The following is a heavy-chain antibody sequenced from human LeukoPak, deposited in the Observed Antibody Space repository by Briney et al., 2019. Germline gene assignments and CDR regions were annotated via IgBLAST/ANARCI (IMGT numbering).Heavy chain of an antibody. CDR3: ARVHYYDSSGYFVDYYYYYGMDV. Sequence: ASVKVSCKASGYTFTSYGISWVQQAPGQGLEWMGWISAYNGNTNYAQKLQGRVTMTTDTSTSTAYMELRSLRSDDTAVYYCARVHYYDSSGYFVDYYYYYGMDVWGQGTTVTVSS. CDR2: ISAYNGNT. V-gene: IGHV1-18*01. D-gene: IGHD3-22*01. J-gene: IGHJ6*02. CDR1: GYTFTSYG.